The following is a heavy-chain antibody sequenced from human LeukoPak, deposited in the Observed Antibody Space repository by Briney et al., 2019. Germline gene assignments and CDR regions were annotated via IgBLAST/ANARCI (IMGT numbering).Heavy chain of an antibody. CDR3: ANSDFGFLEWAFDI. CDR1: GFTFSSYA. Sequence: PGGSLRLSCAASGFTFSSYAMSWVRQAPGKGLEWVSAISGSGGSTYYADSVKGRFTISRDNSKNTLYLQMNSLRAEDTAVYYRANSDFGFLEWAFDIWGQGTMVTVSS. CDR2: ISGSGGST. V-gene: IGHV3-23*01. D-gene: IGHD3-3*01. J-gene: IGHJ3*02.